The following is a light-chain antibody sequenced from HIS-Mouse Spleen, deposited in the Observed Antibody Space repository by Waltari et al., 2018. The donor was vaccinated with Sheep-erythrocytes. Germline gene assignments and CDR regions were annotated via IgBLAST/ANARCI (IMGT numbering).Light chain of an antibody. CDR2: AAS. Sequence: AIQMTQSPSSLSASVGDRVTITCRASQGMRNDLGWYQQKTGKAPKLLIYAASSLQSGVPSRFSGSGSGTDFTLTISSLQPEDFATYYCLQDYNYPRTFGQGTKVEIK. V-gene: IGKV1-6*01. CDR1: QGMRND. CDR3: LQDYNYPRT. J-gene: IGKJ1*01.